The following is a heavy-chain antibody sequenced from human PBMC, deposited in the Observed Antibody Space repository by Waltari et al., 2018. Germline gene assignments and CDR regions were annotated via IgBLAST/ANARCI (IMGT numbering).Heavy chain of an antibody. CDR1: GGSFSGYY. CDR3: ARGWRGGWFFPCFDY. V-gene: IGHV4-34*01. Sequence: QVQLQQWGAGLLKPSETLSLTCAVYGGSFSGYYWCWIRQPPGKGLEWLGEITHSGSTNYNPSLKSRVTISVDTSKNQFSLKRCCVTAADTAVYCCARGWRGGWFFPCFDYWGQGTLVTVSS. J-gene: IGHJ4*02. D-gene: IGHD6-19*01. CDR2: ITHSGST.